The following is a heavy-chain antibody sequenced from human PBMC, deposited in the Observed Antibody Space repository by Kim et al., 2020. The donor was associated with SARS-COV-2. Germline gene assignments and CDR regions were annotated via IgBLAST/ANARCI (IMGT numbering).Heavy chain of an antibody. Sequence: NPSRKSRVTISVDTSKNQFSLKLSSVTAADTAVYYCATDLYYYDSSGSPIWGQGTLVTVSS. CDR3: ATDLYYYDSSGSPI. V-gene: IGHV4-59*01. J-gene: IGHJ4*02. D-gene: IGHD3-22*01.